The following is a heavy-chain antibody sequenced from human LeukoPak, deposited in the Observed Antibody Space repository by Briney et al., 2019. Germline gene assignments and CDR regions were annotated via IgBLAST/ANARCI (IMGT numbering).Heavy chain of an antibody. D-gene: IGHD4-11*01. Sequence: SETLSLTCTVSGGSISSGTFYNNWIRQRPGKGLEWIGYIYYTGITSYNPSLRSRATMSVDTSMNQVSLKLSSVTAADTAVYYCATGGDYSNYTPFDYWGQGTLVTVSS. J-gene: IGHJ4*02. CDR1: GGSISSGTFY. CDR3: ATGGDYSNYTPFDY. CDR2: IYYTGIT. V-gene: IGHV4-31*03.